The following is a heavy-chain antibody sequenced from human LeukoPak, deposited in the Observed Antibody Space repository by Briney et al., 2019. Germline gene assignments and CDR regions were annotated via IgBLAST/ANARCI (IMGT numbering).Heavy chain of an antibody. V-gene: IGHV1-3*01. CDR2: IEAGNGDT. J-gene: IGHJ4*02. Sequence: ASVKVSCKASGYTFTSYAVHWVRQAPGQRLEWMGWIEAGNGDTQYSQNLQGRVTITRDTSASTAYMELSSLRSEDTAVYFCARVDTAMVGYFDYWGQGTLVTVSS. CDR3: ARVDTAMVGYFDY. CDR1: GYTFTSYA. D-gene: IGHD5-18*01.